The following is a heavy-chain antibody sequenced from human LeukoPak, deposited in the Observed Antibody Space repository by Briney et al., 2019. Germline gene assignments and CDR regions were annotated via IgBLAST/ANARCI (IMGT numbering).Heavy chain of an antibody. D-gene: IGHD5-12*01. CDR2: IYYSGST. V-gene: IGHV4-39*01. J-gene: IGHJ4*02. CDR1: GGSISSSSYY. Sequence: PSETLSLTCTVSGGSISSSSYYWGWIRQPPGKGLEWIGSIYYSGSTYYNPSLKSRVTISVDTSKNQFSLKLSSVTAADTAVYYCARHVVATGEDWGQGTLVTVSS. CDR3: ARHVVATGED.